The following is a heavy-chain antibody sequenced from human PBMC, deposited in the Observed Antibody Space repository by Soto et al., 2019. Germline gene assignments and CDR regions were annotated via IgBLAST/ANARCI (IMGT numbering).Heavy chain of an antibody. CDR3: VKDTSSSPYYMDV. V-gene: IGHV3-23*01. Sequence: EVQVLESGGGSVQPGGSLRLSCAASGFTFSNFAMGWVRHAPGKGPEWVSEITGSTGSTYYADSVRGRFFISRDNSKNTLHLQMNSLRVEDTAVYYCVKDTSSSPYYMDVWGKGTTVTVSS. CDR1: GFTFSNFA. J-gene: IGHJ6*03. D-gene: IGHD2-2*01. CDR2: ITGSTGST.